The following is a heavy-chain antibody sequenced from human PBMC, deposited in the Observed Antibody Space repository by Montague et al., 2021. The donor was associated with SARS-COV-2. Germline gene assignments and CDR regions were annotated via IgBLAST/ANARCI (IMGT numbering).Heavy chain of an antibody. Sequence: SETLSLTCSVSGYSISSGYYWGWIRQPPGKGLEWIGNIYHSGGTXXSPSLKSRVTVSADTSKNQFSLRLSSVTAADTAVYYCARWYYGSGSYPHWGQGTLVTVSS. D-gene: IGHD3-10*01. J-gene: IGHJ4*02. V-gene: IGHV4-38-2*01. CDR3: ARWYYGSGSYPH. CDR1: GYSISSGYY. CDR2: IYHSGGT.